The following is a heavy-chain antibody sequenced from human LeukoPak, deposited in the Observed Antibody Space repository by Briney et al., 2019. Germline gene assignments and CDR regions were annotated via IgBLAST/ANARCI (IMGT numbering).Heavy chain of an antibody. CDR2: INPGDSDT. D-gene: IGHD4-17*01. V-gene: IGHV5-51*01. CDR1: GYSFTSYW. Sequence: GESLKISWKGSGYSFTSYWIGWLGRMPGKGREWWGIINPGDSDTRYSPSFQGQVTTSAEKSNSTAYQQWSRPKASDTAMYYCARPFDYAERRDYWGQGTLVTVSS. J-gene: IGHJ4*02. CDR3: ARPFDYAERRDY.